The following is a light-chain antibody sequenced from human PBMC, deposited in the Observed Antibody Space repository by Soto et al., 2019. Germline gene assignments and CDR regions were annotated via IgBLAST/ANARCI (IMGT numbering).Light chain of an antibody. Sequence: QSALTQPASVSGSPGQSITISCTGTSSDVGGYNYVSWYQQHSGKAPKLMIYEVSNRPSGVPNRFSGSKSGNTASLTISGLQAEDEADYYCSSYTSSSPHVVFGGGTKLTVL. J-gene: IGLJ2*01. V-gene: IGLV2-14*01. CDR3: SSYTSSSPHVV. CDR1: SSDVGGYNY. CDR2: EVS.